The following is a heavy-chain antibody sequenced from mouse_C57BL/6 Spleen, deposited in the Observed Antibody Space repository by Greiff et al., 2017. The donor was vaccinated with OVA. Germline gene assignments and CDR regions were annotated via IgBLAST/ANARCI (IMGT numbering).Heavy chain of an antibody. CDR2: IDPSDSDT. CDR1: GYTFTSYW. Sequence: QVQLKQPGAELVRPGSSVKLSCKASGYTFTSYWMHWVKQRPIQGLEWIGNIDPSDSDTHYNQKFKDKATLTVDKSSSTAYMQLSSLTSEDSAVYYVSSTMVTTNYAMDYWGQGTSLTVSS. J-gene: IGHJ4*01. CDR3: SSTMVTTNYAMDY. D-gene: IGHD2-2*01. V-gene: IGHV1-52*01.